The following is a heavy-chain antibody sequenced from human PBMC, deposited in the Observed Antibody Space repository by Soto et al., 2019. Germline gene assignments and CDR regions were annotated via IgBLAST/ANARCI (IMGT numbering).Heavy chain of an antibody. CDR2: IFYSGSTTY. D-gene: IGHD6-19*01. CDR3: ARVGSSGWSPDY. V-gene: IGHV4-59*11. Sequence: SETLSLTCTVSGGSISGHYWIWIRQPPGEGMEWIGYIFYSGSTTYNNNPSLKSRVSISVDTSKNQFYLRLSSVTAADTAVYYCARVGSSGWSPDYWGQGTLVTVSS. CDR1: GGSISGHY. J-gene: IGHJ4*02.